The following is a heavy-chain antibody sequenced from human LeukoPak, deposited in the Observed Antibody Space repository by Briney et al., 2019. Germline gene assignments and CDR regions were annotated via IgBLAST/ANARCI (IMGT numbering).Heavy chain of an antibody. J-gene: IGHJ4*02. CDR1: GDSISNYY. CDR2: IYYSGST. Sequence: PSETLSLTCTVSGDSISNYYWIWIRQPPGKGLEWIGSIYYSGSTYYNPSLKSRVTVSVDTSKNQFSLRLSSVTAADTAVYYCASTRRDGYPFDYWGQGTLVTVSS. CDR3: ASTRRDGYPFDY. V-gene: IGHV4-59*01. D-gene: IGHD5-24*01.